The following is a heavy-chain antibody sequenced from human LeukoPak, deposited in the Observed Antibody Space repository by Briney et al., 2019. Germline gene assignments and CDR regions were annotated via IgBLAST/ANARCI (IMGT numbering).Heavy chain of an antibody. CDR1: GFTFSSHW. V-gene: IGHV3-7*03. CDR3: ARPSCSGGTCFDY. J-gene: IGHJ4*01. D-gene: IGHD2-15*01. CDR2: IKPDGSGK. Sequence: PGGSLRLSCAASGFTFSSHWMSWVRQAPGKRPEWVAHIKPDGSGKYYVDSMEGRFSISRDNAKNSLFLQMSSLRAEDTAVYYCARPSCSGGTCFDYWGHGVLVTVSS.